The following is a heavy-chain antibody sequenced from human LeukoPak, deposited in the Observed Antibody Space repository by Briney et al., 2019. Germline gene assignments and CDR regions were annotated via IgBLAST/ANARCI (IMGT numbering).Heavy chain of an antibody. V-gene: IGHV3-48*03. D-gene: IGHD3-22*01. Sequence: GGSLRLSCAASGFTFGSYEMNWVRQAPGKGLEWVSYISSSGSTIYYADSVKGRFTISRDNAKNSLYLQMNSLRAEDTGVYYCARAPAEIGGYYPEYFRHWGQGTLVTVSS. CDR3: ARAPAEIGGYYPEYFRH. CDR2: ISSSGSTI. J-gene: IGHJ1*01. CDR1: GFTFGSYE.